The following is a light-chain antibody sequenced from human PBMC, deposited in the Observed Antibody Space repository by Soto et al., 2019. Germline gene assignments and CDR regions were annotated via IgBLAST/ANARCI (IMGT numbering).Light chain of an antibody. J-gene: IGLJ3*02. CDR2: EVS. CDR3: SSYTSRSTLV. V-gene: IGLV2-14*01. Sequence: QSALTQPASVSGSPGQSITISCTGTNSDVGGYNYVSWYQQRPGKAPKLIISEVSARPSGVSNRFSGSKSGNTASLTISGLQAEDAAYYFSSSYTSRSTLVFGVGTKLTVL. CDR1: NSDVGGYNY.